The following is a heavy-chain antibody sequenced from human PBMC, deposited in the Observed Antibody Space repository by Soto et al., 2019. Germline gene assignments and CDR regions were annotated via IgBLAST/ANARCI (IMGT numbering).Heavy chain of an antibody. CDR1: GFTFSSYG. CDR2: ISYDGSNK. V-gene: IGHV3-30*18. CDR3: AKSGAPRLYYYYGMDV. J-gene: IGHJ6*02. D-gene: IGHD3-10*01. Sequence: GSLRLSCAASGFTFSSYGMHWVRQAPGKGLEWVAVISYDGSNKYYADSVKGRFTISRDNSKNTLYLQMNSLRAEDTAVYYCAKSGAPRLYYYYGMDVWGQGTTVTDSS.